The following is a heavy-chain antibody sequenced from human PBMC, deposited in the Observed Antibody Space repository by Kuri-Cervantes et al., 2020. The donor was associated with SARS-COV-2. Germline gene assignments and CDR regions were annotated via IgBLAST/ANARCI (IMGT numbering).Heavy chain of an antibody. CDR2: IGTTGDT. D-gene: IGHD3-3*01. Sequence: GGSLRLSCAASGFTFSSYDMHWVRQATGKGLEWVSAIGTTGDTYYPGSVKGRFTISRDNSKNTLYLQMNSLRAEDTAVYYCAKAYYDFWSGYYRGGYYFDYWGQGTLVTVSS. V-gene: IGHV3-13*01. J-gene: IGHJ4*02. CDR1: GFTFSSYD. CDR3: AKAYYDFWSGYYRGGYYFDY.